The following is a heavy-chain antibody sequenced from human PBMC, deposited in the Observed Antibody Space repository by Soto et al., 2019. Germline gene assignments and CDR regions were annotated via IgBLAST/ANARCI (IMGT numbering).Heavy chain of an antibody. CDR2: VSFRGDI. J-gene: IGHJ4*02. CDR3: ATCCNRASCYDD. D-gene: IGHD2-2*01. CDR1: GFLFRSYT. V-gene: IGHV3-21*01. Sequence: ESLRHSCIASGFLFRSYTMNWVRQAPGKGLEWVSSVSFRGDIYYADSLKGRFTISRDDAKNSLYLQMNSLRAEDTAVYYWATCCNRASCYDDWGQGTLVTVAS.